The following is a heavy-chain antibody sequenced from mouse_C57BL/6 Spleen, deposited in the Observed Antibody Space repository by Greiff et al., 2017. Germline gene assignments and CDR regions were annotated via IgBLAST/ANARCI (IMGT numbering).Heavy chain of an antibody. CDR3: ARHRLQGFDY. CDR2: IYPGSGNT. CDR1: GYSFTSYY. Sequence: QVQLQQSGPELVKPGASVKISCKASGYSFTSYYIHWVKQRPGQGLEWIGWIYPGSGNTKYNEKFKGKATLTADTSSSTAYMQLSSLTSEDSAVYYCARHRLQGFDYWGQGTTLTVSS. D-gene: IGHD3-2*02. V-gene: IGHV1-66*01. J-gene: IGHJ2*01.